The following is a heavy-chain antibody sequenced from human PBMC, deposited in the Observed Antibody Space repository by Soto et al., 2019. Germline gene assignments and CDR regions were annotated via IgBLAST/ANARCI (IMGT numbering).Heavy chain of an antibody. CDR2: SSAYNGNT. D-gene: IGHD2-15*01. V-gene: IGHV1-18*04. Sequence: ASLKVSCNASGYTFTSYGISWVRQAPGQGLEWMGLSSAYNGNTNYAHKLQGRVTMTTETSTSTAYMELRSLRSDETAVYYCARVGIGYCSGGRSTNWFHXWGQGTLVTVSX. CDR3: ARVGIGYCSGGRSTNWFHX. J-gene: IGHJ5*02. CDR1: GYTFTSYG.